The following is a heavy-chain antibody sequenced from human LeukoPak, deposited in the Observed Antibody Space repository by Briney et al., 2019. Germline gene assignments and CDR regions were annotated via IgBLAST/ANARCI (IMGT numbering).Heavy chain of an antibody. V-gene: IGHV3-30*18. Sequence: GGSLRLSCAASGFTFFSYGMHWVRQAPGKGLEWVAVISHDGSEIHYGNSVKGRFTISRDNSKSTLYLQMNSLKPEDTAVYYCAKDPYRVVVATGNYLDPWGQGTLVTVSS. J-gene: IGHJ5*02. CDR3: AKDPYRVVVATGNYLDP. CDR2: ISHDGSEI. CDR1: GFTFFSYG. D-gene: IGHD2-15*01.